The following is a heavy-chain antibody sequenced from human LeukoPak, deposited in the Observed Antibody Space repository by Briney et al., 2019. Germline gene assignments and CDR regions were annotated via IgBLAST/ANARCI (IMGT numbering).Heavy chain of an antibody. CDR3: ARDLKRTDYSNGGDYYYYMDV. CDR1: GGTFSSYA. CDR2: IIPIFGTA. J-gene: IGHJ6*03. Sequence: ASVKVSCKASGGTFSSYAISWVRQAPGQGLEWMGGIIPIFGTANYAQKFQGRATITTDESTSTAYMELSSLRSEDTAVYYCARDLKRTDYSNGGDYYYYMDVWGKGTTVTVSS. V-gene: IGHV1-69*05. D-gene: IGHD4-11*01.